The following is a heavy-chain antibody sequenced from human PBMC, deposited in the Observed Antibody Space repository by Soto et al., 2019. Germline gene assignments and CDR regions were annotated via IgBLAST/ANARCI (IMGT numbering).Heavy chain of an antibody. CDR3: TKDAVCGDGLWLPDD. D-gene: IGHD2-21*02. Sequence: VGSLRLSCAASGFSFSNFAMIWVRQAPGKGQEWVSAITSTGGSIEYADSVKGRFTISIDNSKNMVYLQMNSLRFEVTAIYYCTKDAVCGDGLWLPDDWGQGTMVTVSS. J-gene: IGHJ4*02. V-gene: IGHV3-23*01. CDR2: ITSTGGSI. CDR1: GFSFSNFA.